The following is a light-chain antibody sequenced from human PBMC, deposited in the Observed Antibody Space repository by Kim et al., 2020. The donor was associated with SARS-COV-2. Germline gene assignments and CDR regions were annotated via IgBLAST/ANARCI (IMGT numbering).Light chain of an antibody. CDR3: SAWDSSLSTWV. CDR2: RNN. V-gene: IGLV10-54*01. CDR1: SNNVGNQG. J-gene: IGLJ3*02. Sequence: QAGLTQPPSVSKDLRQTATLTCTGESNNVGNQGAAWLQQHQGHHPRLLAYRNNNRPSGISERFSASRSGTTASLTITGLQPEDEADYYCSAWDSSLSTWVFGGGTQLTVL.